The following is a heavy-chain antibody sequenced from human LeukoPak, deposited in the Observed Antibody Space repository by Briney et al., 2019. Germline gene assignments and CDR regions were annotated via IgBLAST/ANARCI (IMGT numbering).Heavy chain of an antibody. J-gene: IGHJ5*02. D-gene: IGHD2-2*03. CDR2: ISAYNGNT. Sequence: ASVKVSCKASGYTFTSYGISWVRQAPGQGLEWMGRISAYNGNTNYAQKLQGRVTMTTDTSTSTAYMELRSLRSDDTAVYYCARVGGGYCSSTSCPTSNWFDPWGQGTLVTVSS. CDR1: GYTFTSYG. CDR3: ARVGGGYCSSTSCPTSNWFDP. V-gene: IGHV1-18*01.